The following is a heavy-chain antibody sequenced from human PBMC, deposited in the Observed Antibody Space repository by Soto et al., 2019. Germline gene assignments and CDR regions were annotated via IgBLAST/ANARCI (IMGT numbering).Heavy chain of an antibody. CDR3: ARGFSFSDNSDNDRIYFYYGLNV. CDR1: GGSITTGHW. D-gene: IGHD2-15*01. Sequence: KASETLSLTCDVSGGSITTGHWWTWVRQSPGKGLEWIGEIYQSGITNYNPSLNSRLSISMDQSKNQFSLKLTSVTAADTALYFCARGFSFSDNSDNDRIYFYYGLNVWGKGPTVTVSS. J-gene: IGHJ6*04. CDR2: IYQSGIT. V-gene: IGHV4-4*02.